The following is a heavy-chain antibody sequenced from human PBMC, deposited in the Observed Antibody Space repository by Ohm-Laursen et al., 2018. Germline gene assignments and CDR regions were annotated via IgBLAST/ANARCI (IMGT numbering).Heavy chain of an antibody. J-gene: IGHJ4*02. CDR3: ARVRLGNYLDY. Sequence: SLRLSCAASGFTFSNFGMYWVRQAPGKGLEFVSSITTNGGGTYYVDSVKGRFTISRDNSKNILYLQMGSLRSEDMAVYYCARVRLGNYLDYWGQGTLVTVSS. D-gene: IGHD1-26*01. V-gene: IGHV3-64*02. CDR2: ITTNGGGT. CDR1: GFTFSNFG.